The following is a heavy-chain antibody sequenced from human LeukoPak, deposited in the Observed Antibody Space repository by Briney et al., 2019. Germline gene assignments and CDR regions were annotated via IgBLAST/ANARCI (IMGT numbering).Heavy chain of an antibody. D-gene: IGHD2-2*01. J-gene: IGHJ4*02. CDR1: GGSFSGYY. V-gene: IGHV4-34*01. Sequence: SKTLSLTCAVYGGSFSGYYWSWIRQPPGKGLEWIGEINHSGSTIYNPSLKSRVSISVDSSKNKLSLKLSSVTAADTAVYCCARSGLVVPAATHIRDYFDDWGQGNLVTVSS. CDR3: ARSGLVVPAATHIRDYFDD. CDR2: INHSGST.